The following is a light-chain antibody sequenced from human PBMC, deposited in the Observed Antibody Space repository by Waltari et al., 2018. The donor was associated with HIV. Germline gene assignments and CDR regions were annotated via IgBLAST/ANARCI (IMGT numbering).Light chain of an antibody. J-gene: IGLJ3*02. V-gene: IGLV1-47*01. CDR2: KNN. CDR3: ASWDDNLNSWV. Sequence: QSVVTQPPSASGTPGQRVTISCSGSDSNLGTTYVYLYQDLPGTAPKLLIYKNNQRSSGVPDRFSGSKSDTSASLAISGLRSEDEADYYCASWDDNLNSWVFGGGTKLTVL. CDR1: DSNLGTTY.